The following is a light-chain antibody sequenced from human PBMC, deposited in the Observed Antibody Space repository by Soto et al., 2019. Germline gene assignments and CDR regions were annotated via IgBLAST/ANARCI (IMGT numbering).Light chain of an antibody. Sequence: LTQPASVSGSPGQSITISCTGTSSDVGGYNYVSWYQQRPGKAPKLMIYEVSNRPSGVSNRFSGSKSGNTASLTISGLQTEDEADYYCSSYRSSSLYVFGSGTKVTVL. V-gene: IGLV2-14*01. CDR1: SSDVGGYNY. J-gene: IGLJ1*01. CDR2: EVS. CDR3: SSYRSSSLYV.